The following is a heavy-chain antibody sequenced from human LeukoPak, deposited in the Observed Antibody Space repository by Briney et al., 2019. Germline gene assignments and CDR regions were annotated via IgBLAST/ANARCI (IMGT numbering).Heavy chain of an antibody. Sequence: PGGSLRLSCTASGFSFSNYVMHWVRQAPGKGLEWVAVISFDGTNKYHIDSVKGRFTISRDNSKNALYLQMNSLRVEDTAIYYCARDSSGWSRDYWGQGTLVTVSS. CDR2: ISFDGTNK. D-gene: IGHD6-19*01. CDR1: GFSFSNYV. V-gene: IGHV3-30*04. J-gene: IGHJ4*02. CDR3: ARDSSGWSRDY.